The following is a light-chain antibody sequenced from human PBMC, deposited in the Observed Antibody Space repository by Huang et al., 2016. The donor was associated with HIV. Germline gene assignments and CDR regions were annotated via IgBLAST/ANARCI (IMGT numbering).Light chain of an antibody. Sequence: EIVVTQSPVTLSVSLGERATLSCRATESIISNLAWYQQKPGQAPRLLIYDTSTRATGIPGRFDGGGFGTEFTLTISSLQSEDSAIYYCQQYNDWPRTFGQGTKVEI. CDR2: DTS. CDR3: QQYNDWPRT. V-gene: IGKV3-15*01. CDR1: ESIISN. J-gene: IGKJ1*01.